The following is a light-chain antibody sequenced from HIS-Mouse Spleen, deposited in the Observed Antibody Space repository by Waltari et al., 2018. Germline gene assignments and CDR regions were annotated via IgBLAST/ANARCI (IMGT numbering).Light chain of an antibody. CDR3: SSYTSSSTYV. V-gene: IGLV2-14*01. CDR2: EVS. J-gene: IGLJ1*01. CDR1: SSDVGGYNY. Sequence: QSALTQPASVSGSPGQSITISCTGTSSDVGGYNYVPWYQHNPGKAPKLMIYEVSNRPSGVSNRFSGSKSGNTASLTISGLQAEDEADYYCSSYTSSSTYVFGTGTKVTVL.